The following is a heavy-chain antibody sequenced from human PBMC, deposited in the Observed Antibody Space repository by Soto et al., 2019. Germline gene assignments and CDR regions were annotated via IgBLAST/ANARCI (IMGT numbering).Heavy chain of an antibody. V-gene: IGHV4-59*01. D-gene: IGHD3-22*01. Sequence: SEPLSLTCTVSGGSISSYYWSWIRQPPGKGLEWIGYIYYSGSTNYNPSLKSRVTISVDTAKIQFTLKLSSVTAADTAVYYCARTPYYYDSSGYYTWWFDPWAREPWSPSPQ. CDR3: ARTPYYYDSSGYYTWWFDP. J-gene: IGHJ5*02. CDR2: IYYSGST. CDR1: GGSISSYY.